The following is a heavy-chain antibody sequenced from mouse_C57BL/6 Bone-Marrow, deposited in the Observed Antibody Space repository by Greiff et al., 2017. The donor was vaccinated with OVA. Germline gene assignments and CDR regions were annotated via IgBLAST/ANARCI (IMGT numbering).Heavy chain of an antibody. CDR3: ARDRGNCYAMDY. CDR2: ISDGGCYT. V-gene: IGHV5-4*01. J-gene: IGHJ4*01. D-gene: IGHD2-1*01. CDR1: GFTFSSYA. Sequence: EVKLVESGGGLVKPGGSLKLSCAASGFTFSSYAMSWVRQTPEKRLEWVATISDGGCYTYYPDNVKGRFTISRDNPKNNLYLQMSHLKSEDTAMYYCARDRGNCYAMDYGRQGTSVTVSS.